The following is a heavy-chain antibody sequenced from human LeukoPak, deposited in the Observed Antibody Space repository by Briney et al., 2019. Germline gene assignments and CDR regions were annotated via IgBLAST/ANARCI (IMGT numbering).Heavy chain of an antibody. V-gene: IGHV3-74*01. CDR1: GFTLTSYW. CDR3: TRDVNWGSFDY. J-gene: IGHJ4*02. CDR2: SDSDESNR. D-gene: IGHD3-16*01. Sequence: GGSLRLSCAASGFTLTSYWMHWVRQAPGKGLVWVSRSDSDESNRSYADSVKGRFTISRGNAKNTLYLQMNSLRAEDTAVYFCTRDVNWGSFDYWGQGTLVTVSS.